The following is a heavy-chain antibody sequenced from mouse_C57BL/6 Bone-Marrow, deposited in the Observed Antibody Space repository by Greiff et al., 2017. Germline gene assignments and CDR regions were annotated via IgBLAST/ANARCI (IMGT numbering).Heavy chain of an antibody. CDR3: AREGYYYGSSYDWYFDV. CDR2: ISYDGSN. V-gene: IGHV3-6*01. CDR1: GYSITSGYY. D-gene: IGHD1-1*01. J-gene: IGHJ1*03. Sequence: LMESGPGLVKPSQSLSLTCSVTGYSITSGYYWNWIRQFPGNKLEWMGYISYDGSNNYNPSLKNRISITRDTSKNQFFLKLNSVTTEDTATYYCAREGYYYGSSYDWYFDVWGTGTTVTVSS.